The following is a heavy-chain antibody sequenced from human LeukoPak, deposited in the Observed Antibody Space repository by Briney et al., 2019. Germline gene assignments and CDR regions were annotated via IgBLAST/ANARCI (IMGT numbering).Heavy chain of an antibody. CDR3: AKERTVTTGTYDAFDI. J-gene: IGHJ3*02. V-gene: IGHV3-33*06. Sequence: GGSLRLSCAASGFTFGFHGMHWVRQAPGKGLEWVAVIWYDGSDKYYADSVKGRFTISRDNSKSTLYLQMNSPRAEDTAVYYCAKERTVTTGTYDAFDIWGQGTMVTVSS. D-gene: IGHD4-17*01. CDR2: IWYDGSDK. CDR1: GFTFGFHG.